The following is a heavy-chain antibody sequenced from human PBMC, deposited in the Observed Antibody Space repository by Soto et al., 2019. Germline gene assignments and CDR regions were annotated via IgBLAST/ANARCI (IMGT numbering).Heavy chain of an antibody. CDR1: GFRFDDYG. CDR3: PKSMGGTANGMDV. V-gene: IGHV3-9*01. CDR2: ISYYSGSI. J-gene: IGHJ6*02. D-gene: IGHD2-15*01. Sequence: EVQLVESGGGLVQPGRSLRLSCAASGFRFDDYGMHWVRQVPGKGLEWVSGISYYSGSIGYADSVKGRFTISRANAKNPLYLQMNSLSAEDTALYYCPKSMGGTANGMDVWGQGTTVTVSS.